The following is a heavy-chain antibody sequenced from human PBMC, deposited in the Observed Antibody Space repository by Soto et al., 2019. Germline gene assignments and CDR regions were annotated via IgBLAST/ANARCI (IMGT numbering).Heavy chain of an antibody. Sequence: SVKVSCKASGGTFSSYAISWVRQAPGQGLEWMGGIIPIFGTANYAQKFQGRVTITADESTSTAYMELSGLRSEDTAVYYCARGSETYYYDSSVPEKDGMDVWGQGTTVTVSS. CDR2: IIPIFGTA. D-gene: IGHD3-22*01. J-gene: IGHJ6*02. V-gene: IGHV1-69*13. CDR1: GGTFSSYA. CDR3: ARGSETYYYDSSVPEKDGMDV.